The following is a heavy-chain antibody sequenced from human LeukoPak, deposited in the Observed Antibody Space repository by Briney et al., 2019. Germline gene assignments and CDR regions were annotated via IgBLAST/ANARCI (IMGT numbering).Heavy chain of an antibody. CDR2: INPNSGGT. D-gene: IGHD6-19*01. CDR1: GYTFTGSY. J-gene: IGHJ6*02. V-gene: IGHV1-2*02. CDR3: ARDAQLAVAGRGFVTGYGMDV. Sequence: ASVKVSCKASGYTFTGSYMHWVRQAPGQGLEWMGWINPNSGGTNYAQKFQGRVTMTRDTSISTAYMELSRLRSDDTAVYYCARDAQLAVAGRGFVTGYGMDVRGQGTTVTVSS.